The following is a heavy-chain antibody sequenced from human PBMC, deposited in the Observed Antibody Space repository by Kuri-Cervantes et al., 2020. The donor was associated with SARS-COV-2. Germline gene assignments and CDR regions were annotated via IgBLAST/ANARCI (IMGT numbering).Heavy chain of an antibody. J-gene: IGHJ4*02. CDR1: GFTFSSYS. CDR2: ISSSSSYI. Sequence: GESLKISCAASGFTFSSYSMNWVRQAPGKGLEWVSSISSSSSYIYYADSVKGRFTISRDNAKNSLYLQMDSLRAEDTAVYYCARGPWGLYNWTLFDYWGQGTLVTVSS. D-gene: IGHD1-20*01. V-gene: IGHV3-21*01. CDR3: ARGPWGLYNWTLFDY.